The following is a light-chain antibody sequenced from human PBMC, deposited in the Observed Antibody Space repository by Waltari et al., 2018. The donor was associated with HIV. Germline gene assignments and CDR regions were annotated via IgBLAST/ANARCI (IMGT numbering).Light chain of an antibody. CDR3: YSTDSSGYPL. Sequence: SYELTQPPSVSVSPGQAARITCSGDALPNKYAYWYQQKSGQAPVLVIYEDSERPSGIPERFSGSSSGTMATLTSSGAQVEDEADYYCYSTDSSGYPLFGGGTKLTVL. CDR1: ALPNKY. V-gene: IGLV3-10*01. CDR2: EDS. J-gene: IGLJ2*01.